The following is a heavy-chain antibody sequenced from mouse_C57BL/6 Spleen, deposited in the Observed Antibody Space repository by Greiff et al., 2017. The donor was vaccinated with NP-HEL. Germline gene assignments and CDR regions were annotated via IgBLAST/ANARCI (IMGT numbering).Heavy chain of an antibody. CDR3: TRSDSNYVTFDY. Sequence: VQLQQSGAELVRPGASVTLSCKASGYTFTDYEMHWVKQTPVHGLEWIGAIDPETGGTAYNQKFKGKAILTADKSSSTAYMELRSLTSEDSAVYSWTRSDSNYVTFDYWGQGTTLTVSS. J-gene: IGHJ2*01. CDR1: GYTFTDYE. V-gene: IGHV1-15*01. D-gene: IGHD2-5*01. CDR2: IDPETGGT.